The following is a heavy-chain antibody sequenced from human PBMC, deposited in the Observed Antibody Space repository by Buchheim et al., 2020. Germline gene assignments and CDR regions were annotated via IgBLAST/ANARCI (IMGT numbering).Heavy chain of an antibody. CDR3: ARVAVDYGGGNWFDP. J-gene: IGHJ5*02. D-gene: IGHD4-23*01. V-gene: IGHV4-30-4*01. CDR2: IYYRGST. CDR1: GGSISSGDYY. Sequence: QLQLQESGPGLVKPSQTLSLTCTVSGGSISSGDYYWSWIRQPPGKGLECIGYIYYRGSTYYNRSRKSRVTISVDTSKNQSSLKLSSVTAADTAVYYCARVAVDYGGGNWFDPWGQGTL.